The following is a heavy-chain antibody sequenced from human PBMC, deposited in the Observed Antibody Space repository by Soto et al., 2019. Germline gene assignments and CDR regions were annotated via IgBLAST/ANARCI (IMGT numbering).Heavy chain of an antibody. CDR1: GGSFSDYN. CDR2: INRSGVS. CDR3: ASGAIDCDLWRGPINGAMDV. V-gene: IGHV4-34*01. Sequence: QVQLQQWGAGLSKPSETLSLTCVVYGGSFSDYNWNWIRQPPGKGLEWIGEINRSGVSSHNPSLKRRVTLALDTSKNQFSLILTSVTAADTAVYYCASGAIDCDLWRGPINGAMDVWGEGTTIAVSS. D-gene: IGHD3-3*01. J-gene: IGHJ6*03.